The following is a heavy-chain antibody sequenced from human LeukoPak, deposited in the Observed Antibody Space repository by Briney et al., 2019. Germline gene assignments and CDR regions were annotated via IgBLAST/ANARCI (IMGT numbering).Heavy chain of an antibody. J-gene: IGHJ6*02. CDR1: GGSISSYY. CDR2: IYYSGST. D-gene: IGHD4-23*01. V-gene: IGHV4-59*01. CDR3: ARDDYGGNSPYYYYGMDV. Sequence: TSETLSLTCTVSGGSISSYYWSWIRQPPGKGLEWIGYIYYSGSTNYNPSLKSRVTISVDTSKNQFSLKLSSVTAADTAVYYCARDDYGGNSPYYYYGMDVWGQRTTVTVSS.